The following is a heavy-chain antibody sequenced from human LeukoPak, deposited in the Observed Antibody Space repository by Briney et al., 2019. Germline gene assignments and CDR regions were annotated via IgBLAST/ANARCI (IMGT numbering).Heavy chain of an antibody. J-gene: IGHJ4*02. Sequence: HPGGSLRLSCAASGFTFSNYWMSWVRQAPGKGLEWVANIKQDASEKYYVNSVKGRFTIFRDNAKNSLNLQMNSLRSEDTAVYYCARDGWRFGELSDYWGQGTLVTVSS. D-gene: IGHD3-10*01. CDR3: ARDGWRFGELSDY. CDR2: IKQDASEK. CDR1: GFTFSNYW. V-gene: IGHV3-7*04.